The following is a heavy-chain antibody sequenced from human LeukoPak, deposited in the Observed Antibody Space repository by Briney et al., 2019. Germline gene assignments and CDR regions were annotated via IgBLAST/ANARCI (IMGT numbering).Heavy chain of an antibody. D-gene: IGHD3-22*01. CDR3: ARAEYYYDSSGYYNLYFDY. J-gene: IGHJ4*02. Sequence: PSETLSLTCTVSGGSISSGGYYWSWIRQHPGKGLEWIGNIYYSGSTNYNPSLKSRVTISVDTSKNQFSLKLSSVTAADTAVYYCARAEYYYDSSGYYNLYFDYWGQGTLVTVSS. V-gene: IGHV4-61*08. CDR2: IYYSGST. CDR1: GGSISSGGYY.